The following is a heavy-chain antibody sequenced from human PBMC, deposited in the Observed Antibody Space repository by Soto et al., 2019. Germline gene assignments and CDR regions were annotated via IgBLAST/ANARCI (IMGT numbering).Heavy chain of an antibody. CDR3: AADLGPAYDSNNWFDP. D-gene: IGHD2-21*01. V-gene: IGHV3-15*07. CDR1: GFIFSHAW. J-gene: IGHJ5*02. CDR2: VKNNGGAT. Sequence: EVQLVESGGDLVKHGGSLRLSCAASGFIFSHAWFHWVRQPPGKGLELVGRVKNNGGATDYAASVKGRFTISRDDSKGTVHLQMSSLRTDDTAIYYCAADLGPAYDSNNWFDPWGQGTRVTVSS.